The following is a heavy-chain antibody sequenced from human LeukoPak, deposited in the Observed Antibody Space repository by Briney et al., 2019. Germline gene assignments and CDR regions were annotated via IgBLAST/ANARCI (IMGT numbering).Heavy chain of an antibody. CDR3: AKDATYDSSGYYLIDAFDI. J-gene: IGHJ3*02. V-gene: IGHV3-23*01. CDR1: GFTFSSYA. Sequence: GGSLRPSCAASGFTFSSYAMSWVRQAPGKGLEWVSAISGSGGSTYYADSVKGRFTISRDNSKNTLYLQMNSLRAEDTAVYYCAKDATYDSSGYYLIDAFDIWGQGTMVTVSS. CDR2: ISGSGGST. D-gene: IGHD3-22*01.